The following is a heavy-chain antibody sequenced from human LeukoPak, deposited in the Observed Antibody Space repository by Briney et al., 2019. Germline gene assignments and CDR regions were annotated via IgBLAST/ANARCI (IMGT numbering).Heavy chain of an antibody. CDR3: AKDRVWFGELGDDY. CDR1: GFTFRNYV. J-gene: IGHJ4*02. V-gene: IGHV3-23*01. CDR2: ISGSGGST. D-gene: IGHD3-10*01. Sequence: GGSLRLSCAASGFTFRNYVIHWVRQAPGKGLEWVSAISGSGGSTYYADSVKGRFTISRDNSKNTLYLQMNSLRAEDTAVYYCAKDRVWFGELGDDYWGQGTLVTVSS.